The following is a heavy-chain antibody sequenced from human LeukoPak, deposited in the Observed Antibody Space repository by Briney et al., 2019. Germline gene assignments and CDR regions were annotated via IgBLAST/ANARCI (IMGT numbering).Heavy chain of an antibody. CDR1: GYSFTNFW. CDR2: MHPGDSDT. J-gene: IGHJ4*02. Sequence: GESLKISCKGFGYSFTNFWIGWVRQMPGKGLEWMGIMHPGDSDTRYGPSFQGQVTISVDKSISTAYVQWSSLEASDTAMYYCARRSGSYFDYWGQGTLVTVSS. V-gene: IGHV5-51*01. CDR3: ARRSGSYFDY. D-gene: IGHD1-26*01.